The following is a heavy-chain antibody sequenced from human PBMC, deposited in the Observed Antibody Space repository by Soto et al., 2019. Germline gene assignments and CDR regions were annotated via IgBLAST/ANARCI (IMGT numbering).Heavy chain of an antibody. J-gene: IGHJ4*02. Sequence: QVQLVESGGGVVQPGRSLRLSCAASGFTFSTYGMHWVRQAPGKGLEWVAVIWYDGINKYYADSVKGRFTISRDNSKNTLYLQMNSLRDEDTAVYYCVRDRGGLTVAPCFDYWGQGTLVTVSS. CDR3: VRDRGGLTVAPCFDY. CDR2: IWYDGINK. CDR1: GFTFSTYG. V-gene: IGHV3-33*01. D-gene: IGHD3-10*01.